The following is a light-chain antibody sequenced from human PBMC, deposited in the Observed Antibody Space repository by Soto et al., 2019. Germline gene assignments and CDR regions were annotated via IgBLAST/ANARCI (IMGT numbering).Light chain of an antibody. J-gene: IGLJ1*01. CDR3: CSYAGSSSYV. Sequence: SVLTQPASVSGSPGQSIAISCTGTRSDVGAYNYVSWYQQHPGKAPKLMIYEGSQRPSGVSNRFFGSKSGNTASLTISGLQAEDEADYHCCSYAGSSSYVFGTGTKVTVL. CDR2: EGS. V-gene: IGLV2-23*01. CDR1: RSDVGAYNY.